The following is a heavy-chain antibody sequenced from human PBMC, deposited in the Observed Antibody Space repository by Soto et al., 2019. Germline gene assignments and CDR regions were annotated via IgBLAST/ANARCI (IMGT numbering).Heavy chain of an antibody. V-gene: IGHV3-23*01. CDR3: AKDRRLWFGELLYTTGDY. J-gene: IGHJ4*02. Sequence: GGSLRLSCTASGFTFGDYAVIWFRQAPGKGLEWVSAISGSGGSTYYADSVKGRFTISRDNSKNTLYLQMNSLRAEDTAVYYCAKDRRLWFGELLYTTGDYWGQGTLVTVSS. CDR1: GFTFGDYA. CDR2: ISGSGGST. D-gene: IGHD3-10*01.